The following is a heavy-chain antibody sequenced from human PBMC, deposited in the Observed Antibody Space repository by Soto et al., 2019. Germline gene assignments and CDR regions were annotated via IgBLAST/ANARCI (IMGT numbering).Heavy chain of an antibody. D-gene: IGHD6-19*01. CDR3: TRSGTSSVWPWFGAEY. CDR1: GFTFSDHY. V-gene: IGHV3-72*01. J-gene: IGHJ4*02. CDR2: IRNKANSYTT. Sequence: GWSLRLSCAASGFTFSDHYMDLVRQAPGKGLEWVGRIRNKANSYTTEYAASVKGRFTISRDDSKNSLYLQMNSLKTEDTAVYYCTRSGTSSVWPWFGAEYWGQGTLVTVSS.